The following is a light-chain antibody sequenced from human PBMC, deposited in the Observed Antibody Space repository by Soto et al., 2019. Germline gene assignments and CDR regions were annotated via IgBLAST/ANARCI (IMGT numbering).Light chain of an antibody. CDR2: DVS. CDR1: SSDIGSYNY. V-gene: IGLV2-11*01. J-gene: IGLJ3*02. Sequence: QSALTQPRSVSGPPGQSVTISCTGTSSDIGSYNYVSWYQQHPGKAPKLMIYDVSKRPSGVPDRFSGSKSGNTASLTISGLQTEDEAAYYCCTYAGSYLWVFGGGTKLTVL. CDR3: CTYAGSYLWV.